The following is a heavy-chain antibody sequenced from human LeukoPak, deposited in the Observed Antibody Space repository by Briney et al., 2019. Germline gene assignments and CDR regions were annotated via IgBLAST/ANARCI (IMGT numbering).Heavy chain of an antibody. CDR3: ARWLQLTHYFDY. J-gene: IGHJ4*02. D-gene: IGHD5-24*01. CDR1: GGSISSSSYY. Sequence: PSETLSLTCTVSGGSISSSSYYWGWIRQPPGKGLKWIGSIYYSGSTYYNPSLKSRVTISVDTSKNQFSLKLSSVTAADTAVYYCARWLQLTHYFDYWGQGTLVTVSS. V-gene: IGHV4-39*01. CDR2: IYYSGST.